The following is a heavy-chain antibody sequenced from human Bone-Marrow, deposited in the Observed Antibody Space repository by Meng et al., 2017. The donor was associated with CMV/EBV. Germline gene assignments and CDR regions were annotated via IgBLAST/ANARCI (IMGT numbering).Heavy chain of an antibody. CDR1: GYTFTDYG. D-gene: IGHD3-22*01. V-gene: IGHV1-18*01. CDR3: ARDGPDSSGYSHFDY. Sequence: ASVKVSCKPSGYTFTDYGISWVRQAPGQGLEWMGWISAYNGNTNYAQKLQGRVTMTTDTSTSTAYMELRSLRSDDTAVYYCARDGPDSSGYSHFDYWGQGTLVTVSS. CDR2: ISAYNGNT. J-gene: IGHJ4*02.